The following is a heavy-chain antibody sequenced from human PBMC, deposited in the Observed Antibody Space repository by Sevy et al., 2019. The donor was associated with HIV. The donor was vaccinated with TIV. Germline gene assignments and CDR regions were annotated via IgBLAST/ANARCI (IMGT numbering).Heavy chain of an antibody. V-gene: IGHV3-7*03. CDR2: IKRDGSEK. Sequence: GGSLRLSCAASGFSFSNYWMSWVRQAPGKGLEWVANIKRDGSEKYYVASVKGRFTISRDNAKTSLFLQMNSLRGEDTAVYYCARDCSSASCLWGMDVLGQGTTVTVSS. CDR3: ARDCSSASCLWGMDV. CDR1: GFSFSNYW. J-gene: IGHJ6*02. D-gene: IGHD2-2*01.